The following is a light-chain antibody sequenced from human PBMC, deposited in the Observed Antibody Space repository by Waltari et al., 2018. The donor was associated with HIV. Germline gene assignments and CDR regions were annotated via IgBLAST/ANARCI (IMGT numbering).Light chain of an antibody. CDR1: QNVLTN. Sequence: IVMTQSPATLSVSPGERATLSCRVSQNVLTNLAWYQQKPGQSPRLLIHGSSTRATGIPARFSGSGSGTEFTLTISSLQSEDFAVYYCQQYNNWPLAFGQGTKVEI. CDR2: GSS. J-gene: IGKJ1*01. CDR3: QQYNNWPLA. V-gene: IGKV3-15*01.